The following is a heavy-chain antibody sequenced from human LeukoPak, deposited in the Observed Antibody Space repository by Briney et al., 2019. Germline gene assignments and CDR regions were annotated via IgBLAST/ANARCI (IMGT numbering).Heavy chain of an antibody. J-gene: IGHJ6*02. V-gene: IGHV3-33*01. D-gene: IGHD2-2*01. CDR1: GFTFSSYG. CDR2: IWYDGSNK. CDR3: ARDTRGYCSSTSCYGWHYGMDV. Sequence: GGSLRLSCAASGFTFSSYGMHWVRQAPGKGLEWVAVIWYDGSNKYYADSVKGRFTISRDNSKNTLYLQMHSLRAEDTAVYYCARDTRGYCSSTSCYGWHYGMDVWGQGTTVTVSS.